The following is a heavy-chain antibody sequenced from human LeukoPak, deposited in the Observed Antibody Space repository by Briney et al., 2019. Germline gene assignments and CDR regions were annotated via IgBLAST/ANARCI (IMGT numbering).Heavy chain of an antibody. CDR1: GFTFSSYA. CDR2: ISGSSHST. V-gene: IGHV3-23*01. D-gene: IGHD3-22*01. J-gene: IGHJ4*02. CDR3: AQPAESTGYYYYFDY. Sequence: TGGSLRLSCAASGFTFSSYAMSWVRQAPGKGLEWVSGISGSSHSTYYADSVRGRFTISRDNSKNTLYLQMNSLRAEDTAVYYCAQPAESTGYYYYFDYWGQGTLVTVSS.